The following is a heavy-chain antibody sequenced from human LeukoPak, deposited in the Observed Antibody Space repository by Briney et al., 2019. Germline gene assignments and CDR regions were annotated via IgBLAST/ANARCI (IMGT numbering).Heavy chain of an antibody. CDR1: GGSLSGYY. V-gene: IGHV4-34*01. CDR2: INHSGST. Sequence: PSETLSLTCAVYGGSLSGYYWSWIRQPPGKGLEWIGEINHSGSTNYNPSLKSRVTISVDTSKNQFSLKLSSVTAADTAVYYCARGIQLWLYYWGQGTLVTVSS. D-gene: IGHD5-18*01. CDR3: ARGIQLWLYY. J-gene: IGHJ4*02.